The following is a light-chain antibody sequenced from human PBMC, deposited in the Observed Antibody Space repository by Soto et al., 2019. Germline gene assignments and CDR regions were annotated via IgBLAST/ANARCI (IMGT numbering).Light chain of an antibody. J-gene: IGLJ7*01. CDR2: KNN. Sequence: QAVVTQPPSASGTPGQRVTNSCSGSSSNIGNFYVYWYQQLPGTAPKLLIYKNNQRPLGVPDRFSGSKSGTSASLAISGLRSEDEADYYCAAWDDSLSGPGVFGGGTQLTVL. CDR3: AAWDDSLSGPGV. V-gene: IGLV1-47*01. CDR1: SSNIGNFY.